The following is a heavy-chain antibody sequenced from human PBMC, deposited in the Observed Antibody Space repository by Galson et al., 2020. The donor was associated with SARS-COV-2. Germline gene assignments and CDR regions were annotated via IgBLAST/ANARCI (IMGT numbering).Heavy chain of an antibody. V-gene: IGHV4-59*01. Sequence: SETLSLTCTVSGGSISSYYWSWIRQPPGKGLESVGYIYHSGNINYNPSLKSRVTISIDTSTNQFSLKLTSVTAADTAVYYCARDPYYSRAFDLWGQGTMVTVSS. CDR1: GGSISSYY. D-gene: IGHD3-16*01. J-gene: IGHJ3*01. CDR3: ARDPYYSRAFDL. CDR2: IYHSGNI.